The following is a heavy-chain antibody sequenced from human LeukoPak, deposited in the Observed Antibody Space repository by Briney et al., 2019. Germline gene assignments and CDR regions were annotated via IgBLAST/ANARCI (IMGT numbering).Heavy chain of an antibody. CDR2: ISYDGSNK. V-gene: IGHV3-30*03. D-gene: IGHD3-3*01. CDR1: GFTFSDYY. J-gene: IGHJ4*02. CDR3: ARDLYDFWSGFGLRPATPPPEDY. Sequence: GGSLRLSCAASGFTFSDYYMSWVRQAPGKGLEWVAVISYDGSNKYYADSVKGRFTISRDNSKNTLYLQMNSLRAEDTAVYYCARDLYDFWSGFGLRPATPPPEDYWGQGTLVTVSS.